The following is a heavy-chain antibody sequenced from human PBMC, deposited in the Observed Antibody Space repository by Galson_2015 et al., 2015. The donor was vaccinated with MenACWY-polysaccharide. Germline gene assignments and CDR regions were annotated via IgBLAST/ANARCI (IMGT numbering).Heavy chain of an antibody. CDR3: AKPYSTSGLCFSFDS. V-gene: IGHV3-23*01. D-gene: IGHD2-8*01. J-gene: IGHJ4*02. CDR2: ISGSGEST. CDR1: GFTFNNYA. Sequence: SLSISCAASGFTFNNYAVSWVDQAPGKGEERVTTISGSGESTYYADSVKGRFTIARYNSKNSLYLQMNSLRAEDTALYYSAKPYSTSGLCFSFDSWGQGSLVTVSS.